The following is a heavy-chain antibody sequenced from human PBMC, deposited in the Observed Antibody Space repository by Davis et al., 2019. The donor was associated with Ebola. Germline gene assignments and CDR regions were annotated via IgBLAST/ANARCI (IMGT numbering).Heavy chain of an antibody. Sequence: PGGSLRLSCAASGFTFSNYAMSWVRQAPGKGLEWVSAIGGSGVNTYYADSVKGRFTISRDNSKNTLYLQMSSLGAEDTAVYYCVKVGGSHFWGVVRGFWGQGTLVTVSS. CDR1: GFTFSNYA. V-gene: IGHV3-23*01. CDR3: VKVGGSHFWGVVRGF. J-gene: IGHJ4*02. D-gene: IGHD1-26*01. CDR2: IGGSGVNT.